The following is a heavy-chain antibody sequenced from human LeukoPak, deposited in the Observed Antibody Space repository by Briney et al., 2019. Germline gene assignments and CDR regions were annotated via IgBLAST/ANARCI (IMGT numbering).Heavy chain of an antibody. CDR1: GYTFSGYY. CDR3: ARGVYSNYLSAFDI. Sequence: ASVKVSCKASGYTFSGYYMHWVRQAPGQGLEWMGWINPNIGGTNSAQKFQGRVTMTRDTSISTAYMELSRLRSDDTAVYYCARGVYSNYLSAFDIWGQGTMVTVSS. V-gene: IGHV1-2*02. D-gene: IGHD4-11*01. CDR2: INPNIGGT. J-gene: IGHJ3*02.